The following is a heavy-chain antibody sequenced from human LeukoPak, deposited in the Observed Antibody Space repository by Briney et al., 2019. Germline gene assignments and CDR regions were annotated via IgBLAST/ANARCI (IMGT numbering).Heavy chain of an antibody. CDR2: IYTSGNT. CDR3: ARVSVAGTGAFDI. CDR1: GGSISSGSYY. D-gene: IGHD6-19*01. V-gene: IGHV4-61*02. Sequence: SQTLSLTCTVAGGSISSGSYYWSWIRQPAGKGLEWIGRIYTSGNTNYNPSLKSRLTMSVDTSKNEFYLKLSSVTAADTAVYYCARVSVAGTGAFDIWGQGTMVTVSS. J-gene: IGHJ3*02.